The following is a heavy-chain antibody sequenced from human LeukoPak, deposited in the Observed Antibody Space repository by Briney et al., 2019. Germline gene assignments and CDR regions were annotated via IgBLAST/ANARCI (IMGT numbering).Heavy chain of an antibody. D-gene: IGHD1-26*01. J-gene: IGHJ5*02. CDR2: ISAYNGNT. CDR3: AREGIVGATDNWFDP. CDR1: GYTFTSYG. V-gene: IGHV1-18*01. Sequence: ASVKVSCKASGYTFTSYGISWVRQAPGQGLEWMGWISAYNGNTNYAQKLQGRVTMTTDKSTSTAYMELSSLRSEDTAVHYCAREGIVGATDNWFDPRGQGTLVTVSS.